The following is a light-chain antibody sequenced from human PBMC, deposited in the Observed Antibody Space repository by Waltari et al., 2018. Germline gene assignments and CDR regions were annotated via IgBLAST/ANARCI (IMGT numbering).Light chain of an antibody. V-gene: IGLV1-40*01. CDR3: QSYDNRVSGVI. CDR2: GNT. Sequence: QSVLTQPPSVSGAPGQRVTFSCTGSSPNIGAGFDVTWYQHLPGTAPKLLMYGNTVRPSGVPDRFSASKSGTSASLTIAGLQAEDEADYYCQSYDNRVSGVIIGGGTKLTVL. CDR1: SPNIGAGFD. J-gene: IGLJ2*01.